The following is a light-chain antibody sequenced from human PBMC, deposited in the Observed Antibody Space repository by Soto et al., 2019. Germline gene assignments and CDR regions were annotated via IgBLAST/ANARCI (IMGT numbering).Light chain of an antibody. J-gene: IGKJ4*01. CDR2: TAS. Sequence: DIQMTQSPSSLSASVGDRVTITCRASQGISDYLAWYQQKPGKVPKLLIYTASTLQSGVPSRFSGSGSGTDFTLTINSLQPEDVATYYCQKYNSAPQTFGGGTQVQIK. V-gene: IGKV1-27*01. CDR3: QKYNSAPQT. CDR1: QGISDY.